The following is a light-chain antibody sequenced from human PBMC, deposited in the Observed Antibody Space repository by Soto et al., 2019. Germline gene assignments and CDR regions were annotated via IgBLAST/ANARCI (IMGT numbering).Light chain of an antibody. CDR1: SSDDGGYNY. J-gene: IGLJ3*02. Sequence: QSVLTQPASVSGSPGQSITISCTGTSSDDGGYNYLSWYQQHPGKAPRVMIYEVSNRPSGVSNRFSGSKSGNTASLTISGLHAEDEADYYCSSYTTSGTPVFGGGTKLTVL. CDR2: EVS. CDR3: SSYTTSGTPV. V-gene: IGLV2-14*01.